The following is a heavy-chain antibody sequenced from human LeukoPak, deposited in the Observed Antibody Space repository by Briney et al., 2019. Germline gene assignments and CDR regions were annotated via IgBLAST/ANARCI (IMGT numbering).Heavy chain of an antibody. CDR1: GGSISSYY. D-gene: IGHD1-14*01. Sequence: ASETLSLTCTVSGGSISSYYWSWLRQPPGKGLEWIGYIYYSGSTNYNPSLKSRATISVDTSKNQFSLKLSSVTAADTAVYYCARLTEYGGYWGQGTLVTVSS. J-gene: IGHJ4*02. CDR2: IYYSGST. CDR3: ARLTEYGGY. V-gene: IGHV4-59*01.